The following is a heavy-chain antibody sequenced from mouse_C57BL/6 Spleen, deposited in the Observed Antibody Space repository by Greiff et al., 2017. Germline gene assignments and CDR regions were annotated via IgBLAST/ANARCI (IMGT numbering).Heavy chain of an antibody. Sequence: EVMLVESGGGLVQPGGSMKLSCVASGFTFSNYWMNWVRQSPEKGLEWVAQIRLKSDNYATHYAESVKGRFTISRDYSKSSVYLQMNNLRAEDTGIYYCAGTISYWYFEVWGTGTTVTVAS. CDR3: AGTISYWYFEV. D-gene: IGHD1-1*02. CDR2: IRLKSDNYAT. J-gene: IGHJ1*03. V-gene: IGHV6-3*01. CDR1: GFTFSNYW.